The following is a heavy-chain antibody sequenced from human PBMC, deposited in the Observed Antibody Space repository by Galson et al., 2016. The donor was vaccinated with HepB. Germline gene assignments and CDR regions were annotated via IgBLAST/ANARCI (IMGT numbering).Heavy chain of an antibody. CDR3: ARHIAVTGTRGFDY. CDR1: GGSISSSW. D-gene: IGHD6-19*01. V-gene: IGHV4-4*02. J-gene: IGHJ4*02. Sequence: SETLSLTCTVSGGSISSSWWSWVRQPPGKGLDWIAETYHSGTTNFNPSLQSRVTISIDKSKNQVSLNLNSVTAAGTAVYYCARHIAVTGTRGFDYWGQGLLVTVSP. CDR2: TYHSGTT.